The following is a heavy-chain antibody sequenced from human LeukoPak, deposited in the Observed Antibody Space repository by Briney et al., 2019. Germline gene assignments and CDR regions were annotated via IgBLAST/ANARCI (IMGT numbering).Heavy chain of an antibody. CDR1: GFTFDDYV. D-gene: IGHD3-22*01. V-gene: IGHV3-9*01. J-gene: IGHJ6*02. CDR3: AKDRYDSSGYFYFYHGMDV. CDR2: ISWNSGTV. Sequence: GGSLRLSCAASGFTFDDYVMHWVRQAPGKGLEWVSGISWNSGTVGYADSVKGRFTISRDNAKNSLYLQMNSLRAEDTALYYCAKDRYDSSGYFYFYHGMDVWGQGTTVTVSS.